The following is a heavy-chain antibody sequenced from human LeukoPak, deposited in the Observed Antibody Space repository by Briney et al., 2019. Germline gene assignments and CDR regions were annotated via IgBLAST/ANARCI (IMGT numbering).Heavy chain of an antibody. J-gene: IGHJ6*02. V-gene: IGHV3-23*01. CDR1: GFTFSSYA. CDR2: ISGSGGST. D-gene: IGHD3-3*01. Sequence: PGGSLRLSCAASGFTFSSYAMSWVRQAPGKGLEWVSAISGSGGSTYYADSVKGRFTISRDNSKNTLYLQMNSLRAEDTAVYYCARDFSLRAPYDFWSGQYGMDVWGQGTTVTVSS. CDR3: ARDFSLRAPYDFWSGQYGMDV.